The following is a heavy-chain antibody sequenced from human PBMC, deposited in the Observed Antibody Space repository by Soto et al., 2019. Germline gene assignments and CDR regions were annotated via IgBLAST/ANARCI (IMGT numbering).Heavy chain of an antibody. CDR3: ARHVPSMVRGDYNWFDP. V-gene: IGHV5-51*01. D-gene: IGHD3-10*01. Sequence: EVQLVQSGAEVKKPGESLKISCKGSGYSFTSYWIGWVRQMPGKGLEWMGIIYPGDSDTRYSPSFQGQVTISADKSISTAYLQWSSLKASDTAMYYCARHVPSMVRGDYNWFDPWGQGTLVTVSS. CDR2: IYPGDSDT. CDR1: GYSFTSYW. J-gene: IGHJ5*02.